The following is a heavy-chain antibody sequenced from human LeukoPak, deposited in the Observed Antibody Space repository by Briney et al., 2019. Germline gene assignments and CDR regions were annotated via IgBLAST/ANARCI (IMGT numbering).Heavy chain of an antibody. D-gene: IGHD2-2*01. V-gene: IGHV3-21*01. CDR2: ISSSSSYI. Sequence: KAGGSLRLSCAASGFTFSSYSMNWVRQAPGKGLEWVSSISSSSSYIYYADSAKGRFTISRDNAKNSLYLQMNSLRAEDTAVYYCARDPDIVVVPAAVMFYYYYYGMDVWGQGTTVTVSS. CDR1: GFTFSSYS. J-gene: IGHJ6*02. CDR3: ARDPDIVVVPAAVMFYYYYYGMDV.